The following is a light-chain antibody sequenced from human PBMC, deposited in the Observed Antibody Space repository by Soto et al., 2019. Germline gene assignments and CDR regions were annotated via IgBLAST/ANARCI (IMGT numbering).Light chain of an antibody. CDR1: SSNIGNNY. CDR2: DNN. CDR3: GTWDSSLSAVV. J-gene: IGLJ2*01. V-gene: IGLV1-51*01. Sequence: QSVLTQPPSVSAAPGQKVTISCSGSSSNIGNNYVSWYQQLPGTAPKLLIYDNNKRPSGIPDRFSGSKSGTSATLGITGLQTGDEAEYYCGTWDSSLSAVVFGGGTKLTFL.